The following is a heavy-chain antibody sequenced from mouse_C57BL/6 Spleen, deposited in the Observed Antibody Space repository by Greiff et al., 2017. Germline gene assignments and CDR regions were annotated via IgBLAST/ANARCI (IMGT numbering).Heavy chain of an antibody. V-gene: IGHV3-6*01. D-gene: IGHD1-1*01. Sequence: EVQRVESGPGLVKPSQSLSLTCSVTGYSITSGYYWNWIRQFPGNKLEWMGYISYDGSNNYNPSLKNRISITRDTSKNQFFLKLNSVTTEDTATYYCASEGHYYGSSSGFAYWGQGTLVTVSA. J-gene: IGHJ3*01. CDR3: ASEGHYYGSSSGFAY. CDR1: GYSITSGYY. CDR2: ISYDGSN.